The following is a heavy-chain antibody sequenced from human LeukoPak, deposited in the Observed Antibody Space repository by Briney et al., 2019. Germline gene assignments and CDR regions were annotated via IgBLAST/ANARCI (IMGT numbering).Heavy chain of an antibody. CDR1: GFTFSSYG. D-gene: IGHD6-19*01. V-gene: IGHV3-33*01. CDR2: IWYDGSNK. J-gene: IGHJ4*02. CDR3: ARDQTGIAVAGTHYFDY. Sequence: GGSLRLSCAASGFTFSSYGMHWVRQAPGKGLVWVAVIWYDGSNKYYADSVKGRFTISRDNSKNTLYLQMNSLRAEDTAVYYCARDQTGIAVAGTHYFDYWGQGTLVTVSS.